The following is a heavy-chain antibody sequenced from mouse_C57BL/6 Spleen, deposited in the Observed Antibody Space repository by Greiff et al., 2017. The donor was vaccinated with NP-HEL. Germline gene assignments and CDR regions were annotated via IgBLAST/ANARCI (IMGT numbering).Heavy chain of an antibody. J-gene: IGHJ1*03. CDR3: ARENYYGSPWYFDV. V-gene: IGHV1-80*01. CDR2: IYPGDGDT. Sequence: QVQLQQSGAELVKPGASVKISCKASGYAFSSYWMNWVKQRPGKGLEWIGQIYPGDGDTNYNGKFKGKATLTADKSSSTAYMQLSSLTSEDSAVYFCARENYYGSPWYFDVWGTGTTVTVSS. CDR1: GYAFSSYW. D-gene: IGHD1-1*01.